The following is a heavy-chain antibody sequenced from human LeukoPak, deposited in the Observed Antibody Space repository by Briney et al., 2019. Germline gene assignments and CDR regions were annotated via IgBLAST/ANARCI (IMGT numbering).Heavy chain of an antibody. V-gene: IGHV3-21*01. CDR1: GFTFSSYS. CDR3: ARVPLGSGWYIT. Sequence: GGSLRLSCAASGFTFSSYSMNWVRQAPGKGLEWVSSTSSSSSYIYYADSVKGRFTISRDNAKNSLYLQMNSLRAEDTAVYYCARVPLGSGWYITWGQGTLVTVSS. CDR2: TSSSSSYI. J-gene: IGHJ5*02. D-gene: IGHD6-19*01.